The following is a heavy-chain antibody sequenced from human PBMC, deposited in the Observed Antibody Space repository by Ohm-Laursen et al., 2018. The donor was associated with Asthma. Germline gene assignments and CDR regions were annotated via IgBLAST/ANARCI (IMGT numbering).Heavy chain of an antibody. D-gene: IGHD4-17*01. J-gene: IGHJ6*02. CDR2: ISWNSGTI. Sequence: SLRLSCAASGFIFDDYAMHWVRQVPGKGMAWVSGISWNSGTIVQADSVKGRFTISRDNAKNSLYLQMNSLRAEDTALYYCARDSQAMVTTEGLYFGMDVWGQGTTVTVSS. V-gene: IGHV3-9*01. CDR1: GFIFDDYA. CDR3: ARDSQAMVTTEGLYFGMDV.